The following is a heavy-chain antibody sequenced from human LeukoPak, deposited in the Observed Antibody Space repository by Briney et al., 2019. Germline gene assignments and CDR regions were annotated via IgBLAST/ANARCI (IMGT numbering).Heavy chain of an antibody. V-gene: IGHV3-64D*06. CDR1: GFTFSSNS. D-gene: IGHD3-22*01. CDR3: VKDYYYSSGYSYYFDY. J-gene: IGHJ4*02. Sequence: GGSLRLSCAASGFTFSSNSMNWVRQAPGKGLEYVSAISSNGGGTYYADSVKGRFTISRDNSKNTLYLQMSSLRDEDTAVYYCVKDYYYSSGYSYYFDYWGQGTLVTVSS. CDR2: ISSNGGGT.